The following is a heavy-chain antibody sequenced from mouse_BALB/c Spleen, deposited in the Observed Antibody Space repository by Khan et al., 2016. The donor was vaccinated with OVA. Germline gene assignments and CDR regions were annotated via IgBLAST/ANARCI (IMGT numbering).Heavy chain of an antibody. CDR1: GFSLSRYN. CDR3: ARAYYRYGGDYAMDY. V-gene: IGHV2-6-4*01. Sequence: QVQLKQSGPGLVAPSQSLSITCTVSGFSLSRYNIHWVRQPPGKGLEWLGMIWGGGGTDYNSTLKIRLSISKDNSKRQVFLKMNSLKTDDTAIYFCARAYYRYGGDYAMDYWGQGTSVTVSS. CDR2: IWGGGGT. D-gene: IGHD2-14*01. J-gene: IGHJ4*01.